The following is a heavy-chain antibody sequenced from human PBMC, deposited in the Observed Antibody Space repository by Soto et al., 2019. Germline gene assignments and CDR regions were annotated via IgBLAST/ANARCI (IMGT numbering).Heavy chain of an antibody. V-gene: IGHV4-61*01. Sequence: PSAPLSLTCSVSGGSVSDKTYYWSWIRQPPGKRLEWIGYVYYGGTTNYNPSLKSRVTISVDLSKNRFSLRLSSVTTADTALYYCARTTAVPNTLRSRYFFDYWGQGTLVTVSS. J-gene: IGHJ4*02. CDR2: VYYGGTT. CDR3: ARTTAVPNTLRSRYFFDY. D-gene: IGHD4-17*01. CDR1: GGSVSDKTYY.